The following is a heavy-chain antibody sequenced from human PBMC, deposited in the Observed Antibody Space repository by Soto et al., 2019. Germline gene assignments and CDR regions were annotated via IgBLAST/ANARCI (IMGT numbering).Heavy chain of an antibody. J-gene: IGHJ4*02. CDR2: TYHRGST. D-gene: IGHD6-25*01. Sequence: SETLSLTCSVSGVSISSYFWSWIRQAPGRGLEWIGYTYHRGSTNYSPSLKSRDAISLDTSENQFSLKVNSVTDADTAVYYCARIGGYHGPLDYWGQGTTVTVSS. CDR1: GVSISSYF. CDR3: ARIGGYHGPLDY. V-gene: IGHV4-59*01.